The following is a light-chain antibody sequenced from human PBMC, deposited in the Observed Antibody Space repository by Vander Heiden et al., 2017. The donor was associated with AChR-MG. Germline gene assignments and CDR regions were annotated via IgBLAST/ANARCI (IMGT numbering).Light chain of an antibody. Sequence: EIVMTQSPATLSVSPGERATLSCRASQSVSTNLVWYQQKPGQAPRLLIYGASSRATGVPARFRGSGSGTEFTLTISGLQSEDVALYYCNQDNKWPWTFGQGTKVEIK. J-gene: IGKJ1*01. CDR1: QSVSTN. CDR3: NQDNKWPWT. CDR2: GAS. V-gene: IGKV3-15*01.